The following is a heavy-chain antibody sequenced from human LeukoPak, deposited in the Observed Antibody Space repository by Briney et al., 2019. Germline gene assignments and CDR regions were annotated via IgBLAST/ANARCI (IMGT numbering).Heavy chain of an antibody. J-gene: IGHJ4*02. V-gene: IGHV1-69*06. CDR3: AREMLSRITMVRGATQAGEFDY. D-gene: IGHD3-10*01. CDR1: GGTFSSYA. Sequence: SVKVSCKASGGTFSSYAISWVRQAPGQGLEWMGRIIPIFGTANYAQKFQGRVTITADKSTSTACMELSSLRSEDTAVYYCAREMLSRITMVRGATQAGEFDYWGQGTLVTVSS. CDR2: IIPIFGTA.